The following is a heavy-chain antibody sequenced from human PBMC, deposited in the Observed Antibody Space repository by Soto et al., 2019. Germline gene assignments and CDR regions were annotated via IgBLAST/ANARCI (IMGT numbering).Heavy chain of an antibody. J-gene: IGHJ5*01. V-gene: IGHV3-48*01. Sequence: EVQLVESGGGLVQPGGSLRLSCAASGFTFSSYSMNWVRQAPGKGLEWVSYISSSRSTIYYADSVKGRFTISRDNAKNSLYLQTNSLRAEDTAVYYCARDCPGSSTTCYGNEWFDSWGQGTLVTVSS. D-gene: IGHD2-2*01. CDR3: ARDCPGSSTTCYGNEWFDS. CDR2: ISSSRSTI. CDR1: GFTFSSYS.